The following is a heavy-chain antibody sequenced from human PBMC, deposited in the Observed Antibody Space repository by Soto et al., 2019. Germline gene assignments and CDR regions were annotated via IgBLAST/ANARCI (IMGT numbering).Heavy chain of an antibody. CDR2: INHSGST. Sequence: ASETLSLTCAVYGGSFSGYYWSWIRQPPGKGLEWSGEINHSGSTNYNPSLKSRVTISVDTSKNQFSLKLSSVTAADTAVYYCARGAGYGDQKYNWFDPWGQGTLVTVS. V-gene: IGHV4-34*01. D-gene: IGHD4-17*01. CDR3: ARGAGYGDQKYNWFDP. J-gene: IGHJ5*02. CDR1: GGSFSGYY.